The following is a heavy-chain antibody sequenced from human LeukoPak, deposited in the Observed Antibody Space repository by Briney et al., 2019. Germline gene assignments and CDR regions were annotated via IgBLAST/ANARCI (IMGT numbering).Heavy chain of an antibody. J-gene: IGHJ4*02. Sequence: SETLSLTCTVSGGSISSYYWSWIRQPPGKGLEWIGHIYYSGSTNYNPSLKSRVTISVDTSKNQFSLKLSSVTAADTAVYYCARSTPLSPPRNWYYFDYWGQGTLVTASS. CDR1: GGSISSYY. V-gene: IGHV4-59*08. CDR3: ARSTPLSPPRNWYYFDY. D-gene: IGHD3-16*01. CDR2: IYYSGST.